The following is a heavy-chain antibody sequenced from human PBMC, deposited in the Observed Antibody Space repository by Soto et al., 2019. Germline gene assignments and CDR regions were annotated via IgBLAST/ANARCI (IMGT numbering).Heavy chain of an antibody. J-gene: IGHJ6*02. Sequence: GESLKISCKGSGYSFTSYWIGWVRQMPGKGLEWMGIIYPGDSDTRYSPSFQGQVTISADKSISTAYLQWSSLKASDTAMYYCARLLYYDSSGYYWAYYYYGMDVWGQGITVTVSS. CDR3: ARLLYYDSSGYYWAYYYYGMDV. V-gene: IGHV5-51*01. CDR1: GYSFTSYW. D-gene: IGHD3-22*01. CDR2: IYPGDSDT.